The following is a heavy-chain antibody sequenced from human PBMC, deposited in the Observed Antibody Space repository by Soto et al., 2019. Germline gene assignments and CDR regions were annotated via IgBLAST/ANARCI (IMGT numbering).Heavy chain of an antibody. D-gene: IGHD5-18*01. CDR2: IWYDGSNK. V-gene: IGHV3-33*01. CDR1: GFTFISYG. Sequence: GGSLRLSCGASGFTFISYGMHWVRQAPGKGLEWVAVIWYDGSNKYYADSVKGRFTISRDNSKNTLYLQMNSLRAEDTAVYYCATARGYSYGSPPYYFDYWGQGTLVTVSS. J-gene: IGHJ4*02. CDR3: ATARGYSYGSPPYYFDY.